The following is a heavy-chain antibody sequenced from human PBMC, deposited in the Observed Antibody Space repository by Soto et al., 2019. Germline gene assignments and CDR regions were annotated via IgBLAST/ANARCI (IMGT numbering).Heavy chain of an antibody. CDR3: ACLTYYASSGTTYYFDY. J-gene: IGHJ4*02. V-gene: IGHV3-7*03. CDR1: GFTFSSYW. Sequence: PGGSLRLSCAASGFTFSSYWMSWVRQAPGKGLEWVANIKQDGSEKYYVDSVKGRFTISRDNAKNSLYLQMNSLRAEDTDVYYCACLTYYASSGTTYYFDYWGQGTLVTVSS. CDR2: IKQDGSEK. D-gene: IGHD3-22*01.